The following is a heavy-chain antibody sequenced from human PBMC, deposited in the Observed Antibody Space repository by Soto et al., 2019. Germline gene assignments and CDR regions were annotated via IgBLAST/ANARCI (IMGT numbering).Heavy chain of an antibody. J-gene: IGHJ6*03. Sequence: SETLSLSCTVSGGSISSYYWSWIRQPPGKGLEWIGYIYYSGSTNYNPSLKGRFTISRDNSKNTLYLQMNSLRAEDTAVYYCAKAPTRGYCSSTSCYSLDYYYYYMDVWGKGTTVTVSS. D-gene: IGHD2-2*02. CDR1: GGSISSYY. CDR3: AKAPTRGYCSSTSCYSLDYYYYYMDV. CDR2: IYYSGST. V-gene: IGHV4-59*12.